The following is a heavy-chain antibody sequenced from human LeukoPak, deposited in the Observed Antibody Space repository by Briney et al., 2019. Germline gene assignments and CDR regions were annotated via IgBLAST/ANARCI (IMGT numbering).Heavy chain of an antibody. CDR2: ISGSGGNA. J-gene: IGHJ4*02. Sequence: GGSLRLSCAASGFTFSTYAMSWVRQAPGKGLEWVSSISGSGGNAYYADSVKGRFTISRDKSKNTLYLQMNSLRAEDTAGYYCAKGRNDYGDAALNYWGQGTLFTVSS. V-gene: IGHV3-23*01. CDR1: GFTFSTYA. D-gene: IGHD4-17*01. CDR3: AKGRNDYGDAALNY.